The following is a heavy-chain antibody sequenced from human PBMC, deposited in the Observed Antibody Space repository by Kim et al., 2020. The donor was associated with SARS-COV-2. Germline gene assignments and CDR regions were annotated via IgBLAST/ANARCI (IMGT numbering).Heavy chain of an antibody. CDR1: GFTFSSYG. V-gene: IGHV3-30*18. CDR3: AKGAVPAAIQGWFDP. D-gene: IGHD2-2*02. Sequence: GGSLRLSCAASGFTFSSYGMHWVRQAPGKGLEWVAVISYDGSNKYYADSVKGRFTISRDNSKNTLYLQMNSLRAEDTAVYYCAKGAVPAAIQGWFDPWGQGTLVTVSS. CDR2: ISYDGSNK. J-gene: IGHJ5*02.